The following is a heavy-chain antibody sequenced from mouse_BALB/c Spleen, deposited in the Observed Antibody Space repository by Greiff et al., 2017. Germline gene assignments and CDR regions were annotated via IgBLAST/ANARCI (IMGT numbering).Heavy chain of an antibody. D-gene: IGHD1-1*01. CDR2: ISSGGSHT. V-gene: IGHV5-6*01. J-gene: IGHJ4*01. CDR3: GRLFTTVVATGDAMDY. Sequence: EVKLMESGVDLVKPGGSLKLSCAASGFTFSSYGMSWVRQTPDKRLEWVATISSGGSHTYYPDSVKGRFTISRDNAKNTLYLQMSSLKSEDTAMYYCGRLFTTVVATGDAMDYWGEGTSVTVSS. CDR1: GFTFSSYG.